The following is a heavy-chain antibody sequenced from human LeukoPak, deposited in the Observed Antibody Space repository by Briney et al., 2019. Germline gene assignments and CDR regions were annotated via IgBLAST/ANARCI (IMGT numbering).Heavy chain of an antibody. D-gene: IGHD5-12*01. CDR1: GFTFSSYS. V-gene: IGHV3-48*01. J-gene: IGHJ3*02. CDR2: ISSSSSTI. CDR3: ARDIVATIGGDAFDI. Sequence: GGSLRLACAASGFTFSSYSMNWVRQAPGKGLEWVAYISSSSSTIYYADSVKGRFTTSRDNSKNTLYLQMNSLRADDTAVYYCARDIVATIGGDAFDIWGQGTMVTVSS.